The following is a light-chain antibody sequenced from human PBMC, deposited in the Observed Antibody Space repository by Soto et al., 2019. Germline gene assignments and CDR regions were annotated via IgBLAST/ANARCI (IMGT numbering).Light chain of an antibody. J-gene: IGKJ4*01. CDR1: QDISTF. CDR2: SAS. V-gene: IGKV1-12*01. CDR3: QQAHTFVT. Sequence: DIQMTQSPSSVSASVGDRITITCRANQDISTFLAWYQQKAGKAPQLLIYSASTLQNGVPPRFSGSGSGTDFTLTITNLQPEDFATYFCQQAHTFVTFGGGTKLEMK.